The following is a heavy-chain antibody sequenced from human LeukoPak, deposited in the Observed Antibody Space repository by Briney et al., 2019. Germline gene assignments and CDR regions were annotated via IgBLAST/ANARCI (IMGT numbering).Heavy chain of an antibody. CDR3: AREKLIGYSGYDLEARFDY. J-gene: IGHJ4*02. Sequence: GGSLRLSCAVSGFTFSNYWMHWVRQAPGKGLVWVSLINTDGSSTNYADSVKGRFTISRDNAKNTLYLQMNSLRAEDTAVYYCAREKLIGYSGYDLEARFDYWGQGTLVTVSS. D-gene: IGHD5-12*01. CDR2: INTDGSST. V-gene: IGHV3-74*01. CDR1: GFTFSNYW.